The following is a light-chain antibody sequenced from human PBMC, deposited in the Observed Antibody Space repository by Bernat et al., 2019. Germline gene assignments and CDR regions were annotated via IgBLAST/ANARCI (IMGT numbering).Light chain of an antibody. CDR2: SNN. CDR1: NSNIGRNT. CDR3: ASWDDSLNGWV. J-gene: IGLJ3*02. V-gene: IGLV1-44*01. Sequence: QSVLTQPPSASGTPGQGVTISCSGSNSNIGRNTVTWYQQLPGTAPKFLLYSNNNRPSGVPDRFSGSKSATSASLAISALLPEDEADYYCASWDDSLNGWVFGGGTKLTVL.